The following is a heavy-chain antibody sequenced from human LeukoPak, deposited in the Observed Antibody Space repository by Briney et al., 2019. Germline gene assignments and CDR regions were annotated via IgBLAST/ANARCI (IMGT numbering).Heavy chain of an antibody. CDR2: ISWNSGSI. CDR3: AKGGYSSGWLDY. V-gene: IGHV3-9*03. D-gene: IGHD6-19*01. Sequence: GRSLRLSCAASVFTFDDYAMHCVRQARGKGLEGVSGISWNSGSIVYADSVKGRFTISRHNAKNSLYLQMNSLIAEDMALYYCAKGGYSSGWLDYRGQGTLVTVSS. CDR1: VFTFDDYA. J-gene: IGHJ4*02.